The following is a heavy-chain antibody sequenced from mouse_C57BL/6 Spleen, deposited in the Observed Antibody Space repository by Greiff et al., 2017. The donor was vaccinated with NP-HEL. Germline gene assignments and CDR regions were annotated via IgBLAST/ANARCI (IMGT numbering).Heavy chain of an antibody. J-gene: IGHJ1*03. CDR1: GYTFTSYG. V-gene: IGHV1-81*01. CDR2: IYPRSGNT. CDR3: ARSAAVVATEYFDV. D-gene: IGHD1-1*01. Sequence: QVQLQQSGAELVRPGASVKLSCKASGYTFTSYGISWVKQRPGQGLEWIGEIYPRSGNTYYNEKFKGKATLTADKSSSTAYMELRNLTSEDSAVYFCARSAAVVATEYFDVWGTGTTVTVSS.